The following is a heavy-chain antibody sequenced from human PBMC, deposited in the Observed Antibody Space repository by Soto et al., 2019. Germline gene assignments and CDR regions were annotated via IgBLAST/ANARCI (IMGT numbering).Heavy chain of an antibody. J-gene: IGHJ4*02. CDR3: ALLLASPGTYYFDY. D-gene: IGHD3-3*01. CDR2: VYSTGTI. CDR1: SDTISSYY. Sequence: HSGTMDITSTFSSDTISSYYCSWIRQHPGKGLEWIGRVYSTGTIFYNPSLKSRATMSVDTSKNQFSLKLGSVTAADTAVYYCALLLASPGTYYFDYWGQGTLVTVFS. V-gene: IGHV4-4*07.